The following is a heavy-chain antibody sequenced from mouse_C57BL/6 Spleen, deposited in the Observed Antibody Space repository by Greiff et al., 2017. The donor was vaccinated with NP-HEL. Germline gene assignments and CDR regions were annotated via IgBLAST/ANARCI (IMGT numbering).Heavy chain of an antibody. V-gene: IGHV1-82*01. CDR3: AMGDYDHAMDY. CDR2: IYPGDGDT. Sequence: QVQLQQSGPELVKPGASVKISCKASGYAFSSSWMNWVKQRPGKGLEWIGRIYPGDGDTNYNGKFKGKATLTADKSSSTAYMQLSSLTSEDSAVYFCAMGDYDHAMDYWGQGTSVTVSS. D-gene: IGHD2-4*01. J-gene: IGHJ4*01. CDR1: GYAFSSSW.